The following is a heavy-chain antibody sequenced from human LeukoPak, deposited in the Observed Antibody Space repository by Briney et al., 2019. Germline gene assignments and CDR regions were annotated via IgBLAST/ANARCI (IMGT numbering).Heavy chain of an antibody. J-gene: IGHJ4*02. CDR2: IIPIFGTA. CDR3: ARANRLEWLNDY. D-gene: IGHD3-3*01. V-gene: IGHV1-69*13. Sequence: ASVKVSCKASGGTFSSYAISWVRQAPGQGLEWMGGIIPIFGTANYAQKFQGRVTITADESTSTAYMELSSLRSEDTAVYYCARANRLEWLNDYWGQGTLVTVSS. CDR1: GGTFSSYA.